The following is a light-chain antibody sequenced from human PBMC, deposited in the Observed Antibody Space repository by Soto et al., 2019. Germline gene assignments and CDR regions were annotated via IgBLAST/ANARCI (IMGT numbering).Light chain of an antibody. J-gene: IGKJ4*01. CDR2: EAS. V-gene: IGKV1-33*01. CDR1: QAIKNY. Sequence: DIQMTQSPSSLSASVGDRVTITCQASQAIKNYLNWYQQKPGKAPKLLIYEASNLETGVPSRFSGSGSGRSLTFTISRLQREVISTYYCQPCDAFLTVGGGTRIEIK. CDR3: QPCDAFLT.